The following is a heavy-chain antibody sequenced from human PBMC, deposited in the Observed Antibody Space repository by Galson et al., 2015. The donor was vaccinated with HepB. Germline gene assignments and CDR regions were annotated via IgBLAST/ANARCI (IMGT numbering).Heavy chain of an antibody. V-gene: IGHV3-23*01. CDR1: GFTFSYYA. Sequence: SLRLSCAASGFTFSYYAMSWVRQAPGTGLEWVSAITPSGAKIYSADSMKGTFTSPRDNSQNTLFLQINSLRVDDTAMYFCARVFPEKTDGWYRQALYYFDSWGQGTRVTVSS. D-gene: IGHD6-19*01. CDR3: ARVFPEKTDGWYRQALYYFDS. CDR2: ITPSGAKI. J-gene: IGHJ4*02.